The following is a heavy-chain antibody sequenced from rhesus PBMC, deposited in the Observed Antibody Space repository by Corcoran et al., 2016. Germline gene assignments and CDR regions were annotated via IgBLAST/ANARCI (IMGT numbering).Heavy chain of an antibody. V-gene: IGHV2-1*01. CDR3: ARHNWNYDGGRFDY. D-gene: IGHD1-26*01. Sequence: QVTLKESGPALVKPTQTLTLTCTFSGFSLSTSGMGVGWIRQPPGKTLEWLAHIYWDDDKRYSTSLKSRLTISKDTSKNQVVLTMTNMDPVDTATYYCARHNWNYDGGRFDYWGQGVLVTVSS. J-gene: IGHJ4*01. CDR1: GFSLSTSGMG. CDR2: IYWDDDK.